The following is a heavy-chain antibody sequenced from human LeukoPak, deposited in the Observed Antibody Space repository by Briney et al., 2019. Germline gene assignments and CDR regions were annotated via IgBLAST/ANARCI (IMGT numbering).Heavy chain of an antibody. D-gene: IGHD3/OR15-3a*01. CDR1: GFTFSAYA. CDR3: AKDLSSGTGRGFDY. V-gene: IGHV3-23*01. Sequence: GGSLRLSCAASGFTFSAYAMSWVRQAPGKGLEWVSGIRGSGETTYYAESVKGRFIIQRDNSKNTLYLQMNSLRAEDTALYYCAKDLSSGTGRGFDYWGQGTLVTVSS. CDR2: IRGSGETT. J-gene: IGHJ4*02.